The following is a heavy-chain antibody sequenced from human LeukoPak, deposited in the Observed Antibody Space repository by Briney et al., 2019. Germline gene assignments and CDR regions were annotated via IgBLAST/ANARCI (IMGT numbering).Heavy chain of an antibody. CDR2: IYSGGST. V-gene: IGHV3-53*01. CDR3: ASAYSSSWYDY. Sequence: PGGSLRLSCAASRFTFSDYYMSWVRQAPGKGLEWVSVIYSGGSTYYADSVKGRFTISRDNSKNTLYLQMNSLRAEDTAVYYCASAYSSSWYDYWGQGTLVTVSS. J-gene: IGHJ4*02. CDR1: RFTFSDYY. D-gene: IGHD6-13*01.